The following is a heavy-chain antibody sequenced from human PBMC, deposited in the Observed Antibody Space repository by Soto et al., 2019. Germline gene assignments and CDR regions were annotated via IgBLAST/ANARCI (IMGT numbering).Heavy chain of an antibody. J-gene: IGHJ4*02. Sequence: PGESLKISCKGSGYNFTKYWIGWVRQMPGKGPEWMGIIYPGDSDTRYSPSFQGQVIISADKSISTAYLQWSSLKASDTAMYYCARRVIAVAGPLVYWGQGTLVTVSS. CDR1: GYNFTKYW. V-gene: IGHV5-51*01. D-gene: IGHD6-19*01. CDR3: ARRVIAVAGPLVY. CDR2: IYPGDSDT.